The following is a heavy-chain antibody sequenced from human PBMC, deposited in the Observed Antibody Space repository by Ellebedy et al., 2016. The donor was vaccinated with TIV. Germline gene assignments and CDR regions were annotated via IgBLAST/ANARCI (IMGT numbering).Heavy chain of an antibody. D-gene: IGHD4-23*01. V-gene: IGHV2-5*02. CDR3: VHSRGIGDNYFYYGMDV. CDR2: IYLDGDK. Sequence: SGPTLVKPTQTLTLTCSFSGFSLSDVRVGVGWIRQPPGKALEWLALIYLDGDKHYSPSLKNRLTITQDTAKNQVVLSMTNMDPVDTGTYYCVHSRGIGDNYFYYGMDVWGQGTTVTVSS. CDR1: GFSLSDVRVG. J-gene: IGHJ6*02.